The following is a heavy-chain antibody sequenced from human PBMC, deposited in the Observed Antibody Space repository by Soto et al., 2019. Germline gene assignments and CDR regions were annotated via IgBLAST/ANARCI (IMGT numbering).Heavy chain of an antibody. V-gene: IGHV3-23*01. CDR3: AKSSSSWYFDY. CDR1: GFIFSDYG. D-gene: IGHD6-13*01. Sequence: GGSLRLSCAASGFIFSDYGMNWARQAPGRGLEWVSPITSTANNTYYADSVKGRFTISRDNSKNTLYLQMNSLRAEDTAVYYCAKSSSSWYFDYWGQGTLVTVSS. J-gene: IGHJ4*02. CDR2: ITSTANNT.